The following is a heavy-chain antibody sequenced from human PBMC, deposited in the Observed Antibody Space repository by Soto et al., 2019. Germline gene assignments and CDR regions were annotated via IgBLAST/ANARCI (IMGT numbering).Heavy chain of an antibody. Sequence: EVQLVESGGGLVKPGGSLRLSCAASGFTFSNAWMNWVRQAPGKGLEWVGRIKSKTDGGTTDYAEPVKGRFTISRDDSKNTLYLQMNSLKTEDTAVYYCTTVNIAAADFPLYGMDVWGQGTTVTVSS. J-gene: IGHJ6*02. CDR2: IKSKTDGGTT. CDR1: GFTFSNAW. V-gene: IGHV3-15*07. D-gene: IGHD6-13*01. CDR3: TTVNIAAADFPLYGMDV.